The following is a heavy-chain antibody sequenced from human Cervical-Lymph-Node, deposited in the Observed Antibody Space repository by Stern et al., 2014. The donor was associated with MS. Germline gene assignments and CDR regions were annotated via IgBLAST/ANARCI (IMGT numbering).Heavy chain of an antibody. D-gene: IGHD1-26*01. CDR3: ARLEWELLSAFDF. Sequence: VQLLESGAEVRKPGASVKISCKASGYTFTNYYMHWVRQAPGQGLEWMGIINPSGGGTTYAQNFQDRVTMTSDTSTSTVYMELSSLRSDDTAVYYCARLEWELLSAFDFWGQGTLVTVSS. J-gene: IGHJ4*02. CDR2: INPSGGGT. CDR1: GYTFTNYY. V-gene: IGHV1-46*01.